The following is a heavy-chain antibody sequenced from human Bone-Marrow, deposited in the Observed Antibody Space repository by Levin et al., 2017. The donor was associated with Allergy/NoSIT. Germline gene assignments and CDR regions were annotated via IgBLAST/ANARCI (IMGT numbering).Heavy chain of an antibody. Sequence: KIGESLKISCKGSGYSFTSYWIGWVRQMPGKGLEWMGIIYPGDSDTRYSPSFQGQVTISADKSISTAYLQWSSLKASDTAMYYCARLGIVVVPAAGVFDYWGQGTLVTVSS. V-gene: IGHV5-51*01. CDR3: ARLGIVVVPAAGVFDY. CDR1: GYSFTSYW. CDR2: IYPGDSDT. J-gene: IGHJ4*02. D-gene: IGHD2-2*03.